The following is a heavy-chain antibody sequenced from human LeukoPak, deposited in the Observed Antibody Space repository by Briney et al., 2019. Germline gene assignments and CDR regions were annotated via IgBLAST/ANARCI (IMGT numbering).Heavy chain of an antibody. D-gene: IGHD6-13*01. CDR2: ISGSGGST. Sequence: GGSLRLSCAASGFTFSSYAMSWVRQAPGKGLEWVSAISGSGGSTYYADSVKGRFTISRDNSKNTLYLQMNSLRAEDTAVYYCVKETAAAGPYYYYYYGMDVWGQGTTVTVSS. V-gene: IGHV3-23*01. J-gene: IGHJ6*02. CDR3: VKETAAAGPYYYYYYGMDV. CDR1: GFTFSSYA.